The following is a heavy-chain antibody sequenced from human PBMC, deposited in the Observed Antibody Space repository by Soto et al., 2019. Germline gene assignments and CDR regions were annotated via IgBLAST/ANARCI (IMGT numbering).Heavy chain of an antibody. J-gene: IGHJ5*02. V-gene: IGHV4-31*03. Sequence: SETLSLTCTVSGGSISSSSYYWSWIRQHPGKGLEWIGYIYYSGSTYYNPSLKSRVTISVGTSKNQFSLKLSSVTAADTAVYYCARKARMTTGKNWFDPWGQGTLVTVSS. CDR1: GGSISSSSYY. CDR3: ARKARMTTGKNWFDP. D-gene: IGHD4-17*01. CDR2: IYYSGST.